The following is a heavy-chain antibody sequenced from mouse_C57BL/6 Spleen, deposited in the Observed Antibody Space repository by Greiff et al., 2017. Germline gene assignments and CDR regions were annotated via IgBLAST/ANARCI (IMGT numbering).Heavy chain of an antibody. CDR3: ASDYSNTRDFDV. CDR1: GYTFTSYW. J-gene: IGHJ1*03. Sequence: QVQLQQPGAELVKPGASVKLSCKASGYTFTSYWMHWVKQRPGQGLEWIGMIHPNVGSINNNQRFKSKATLTVDKSSSTAYMQLSSQTSEDSAVYYCASDYSNTRDFDVWGTGTTVTVSS. V-gene: IGHV1-64*01. D-gene: IGHD2-5*01. CDR2: IHPNVGSI.